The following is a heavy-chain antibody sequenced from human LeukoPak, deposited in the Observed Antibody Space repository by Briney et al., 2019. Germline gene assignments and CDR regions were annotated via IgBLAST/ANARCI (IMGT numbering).Heavy chain of an antibody. CDR2: ISAYNGNT. D-gene: IGHD6-13*01. J-gene: IGHJ5*02. CDR1: GYTFTSYG. Sequence: VASVKVSCKASGYTFTSYGISWVRQAPGQGLEWMGWISAYNGNTNYAQKLQGRVTMTTDTSTSTAYMDLRSLRSDDTAVYYCARGMGGSSSFPFWFDPWGQGTLVTVSS. V-gene: IGHV1-18*01. CDR3: ARGMGGSSSFPFWFDP.